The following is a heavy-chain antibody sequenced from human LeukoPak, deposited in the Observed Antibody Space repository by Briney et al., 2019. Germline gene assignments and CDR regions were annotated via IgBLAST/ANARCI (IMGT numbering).Heavy chain of an antibody. V-gene: IGHV3-21*01. Sequence: GGSLRLSCAGSGFTFSSYNMNWVRQAPGKGLEWVSSISGSSSYIYYADSVKGRFTISRGNAKNSLYLQMNSLRAEDTAVYYCAKDLMRDRWFGESWGQGTLVTVSS. CDR2: ISGSSSYI. CDR3: AKDLMRDRWFGES. D-gene: IGHD3-10*01. J-gene: IGHJ5*02. CDR1: GFTFSSYN.